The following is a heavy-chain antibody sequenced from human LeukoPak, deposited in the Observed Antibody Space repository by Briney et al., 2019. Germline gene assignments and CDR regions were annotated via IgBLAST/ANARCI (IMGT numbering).Heavy chain of an antibody. CDR2: ISWNGNNI. D-gene: IGHD3-10*01. V-gene: IGHV3-9*01. CDR3: ARDMDGYFSSGTYSNDAFDI. CDR1: GFTFDGYA. J-gene: IGHJ3*02. Sequence: PGRSLRLSCAASGFTFDGYAMYWVRQAPGKGLEWVSGISWNGNNIGYADSVRGRFTISRDNAKNSLYLQMNSLKPEDTAFYYCARDMDGYFSSGTYSNDAFDIWGQGTLVTVSS.